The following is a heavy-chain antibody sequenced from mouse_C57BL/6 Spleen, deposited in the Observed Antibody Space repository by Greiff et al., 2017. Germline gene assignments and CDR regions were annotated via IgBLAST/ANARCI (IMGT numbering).Heavy chain of an antibody. V-gene: IGHV1-9*01. CDR3: AKSNTYGSSP. CDR1: GYTFTGYW. D-gene: IGHD1-1*01. Sequence: QVQLQQSGAELMKPGASVKLSCKASGYTFTGYWIEWVKQRPGHGLEWIGEILPGGGSTNYNEKFKGKATITADTSSNTAYMQLSSLTTEDSAIYDCAKSNTYGSSPWGQGTTLTGSS. CDR2: ILPGGGST. J-gene: IGHJ2*01.